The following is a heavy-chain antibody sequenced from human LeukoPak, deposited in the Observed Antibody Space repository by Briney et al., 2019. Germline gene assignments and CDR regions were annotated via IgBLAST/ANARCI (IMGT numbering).Heavy chain of an antibody. V-gene: IGHV3-23*01. D-gene: IGHD3-10*01. CDR3: ARKYASGTYPHDY. CDR2: IGGSGGTT. CDR1: GFTFSSYA. Sequence: GGSLRLSCAASGFTFSSYAMSWVRQAPGKGLEWVSAIGGSGGTTYYADSVMGRFTISRDTSKNTLYLQMSSLRVEDTAVYYCARKYASGTYPHDYWGQGTLVTVSS. J-gene: IGHJ4*02.